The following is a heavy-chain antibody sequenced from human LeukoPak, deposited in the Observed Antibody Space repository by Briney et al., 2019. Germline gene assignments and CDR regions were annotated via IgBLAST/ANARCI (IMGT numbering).Heavy chain of an antibody. V-gene: IGHV3-23*01. CDR1: GFTFNNYA. CDR2: ISGSGGDT. CDR3: ARDSRGAFDI. D-gene: IGHD3-10*01. J-gene: IGHJ3*02. Sequence: GGSLRLSCAASGFTFNNYAMNWVRQPPGKGLEWVSAISGSGGDTYYADSVKGRFTISRDNSKNTLYLRMNSLRAEDTAVYHCARDSRGAFDIWGQGTMVTVSS.